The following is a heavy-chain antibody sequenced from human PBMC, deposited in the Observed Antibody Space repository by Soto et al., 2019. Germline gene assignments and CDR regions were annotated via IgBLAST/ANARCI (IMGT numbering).Heavy chain of an antibody. CDR3: ARQAAAGKYYYAMDV. CDR2: IYPGDSDT. V-gene: IGHV5-51*01. CDR1: GYSFPNSW. Sequence: PGESLKISCRTSGYSFPNSWIGWVRQMPGKGLDWMGIIYPGDSDTKYNPSFEGQVTLSVDKSISTAYLEWRSLKASDTAIYYCARQAAAGKYYYAMDVWGQGTTVTVSS. J-gene: IGHJ6*02. D-gene: IGHD6-13*01.